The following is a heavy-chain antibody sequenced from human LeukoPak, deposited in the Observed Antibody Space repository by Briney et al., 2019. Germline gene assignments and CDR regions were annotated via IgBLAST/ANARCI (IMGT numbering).Heavy chain of an antibody. CDR2: IYSGGST. V-gene: IGHV3-53*01. CDR3: ARDWGYGSGSYDY. Sequence: PGGSLRLSCAASGFTVSSNYMSWVRQAPGKGLEWVSVIYSGGSTYYADSVKGRFTISRDNSKNTLYLQMNSLRADDTAVYYCARDWGYGSGSYDYWGQGTLVTVSS. D-gene: IGHD3-10*01. J-gene: IGHJ4*02. CDR1: GFTVSSNY.